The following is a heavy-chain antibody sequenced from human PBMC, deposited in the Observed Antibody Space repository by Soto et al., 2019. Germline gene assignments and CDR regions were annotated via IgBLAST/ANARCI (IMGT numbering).Heavy chain of an antibody. Sequence: GGSLRLSCAASGFTFSSYWMHWVRQAPGKGLVWVSRINSDGSSTSYADSVKGRFTISRDNAKNTLYLQMNSLRAEDTAVYYCARFSNYVDPHENWGQGTLVTVSS. D-gene: IGHD4-4*01. CDR3: ARFSNYVDPHEN. CDR2: INSDGSST. CDR1: GFTFSSYW. J-gene: IGHJ4*02. V-gene: IGHV3-74*01.